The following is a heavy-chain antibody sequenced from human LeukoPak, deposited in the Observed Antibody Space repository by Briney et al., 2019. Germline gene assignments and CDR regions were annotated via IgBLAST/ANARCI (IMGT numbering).Heavy chain of an antibody. CDR2: ISSSYSSI. CDR3: ARDKWFGETDY. V-gene: IGHV3-21*01. Sequence: GGSLRLSCAASGFTFSSYGMNWVRQAPGKGLEWVSSISSSYSSIYYADSVKGRFTISRDNAKNSLYLQMNSLRAEDTAVYYCARDKWFGETDYWGQGTLVTVSP. CDR1: GFTFSSYG. D-gene: IGHD3-10*01. J-gene: IGHJ4*02.